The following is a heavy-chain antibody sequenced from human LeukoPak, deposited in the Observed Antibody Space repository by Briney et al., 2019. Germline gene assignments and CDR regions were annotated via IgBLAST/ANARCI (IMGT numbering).Heavy chain of an antibody. V-gene: IGHV3-23*01. CDR3: AKDKKRFGELNWFDL. CDR2: ISGSGGST. J-gene: IGHJ5*02. D-gene: IGHD3-10*01. CDR1: GFTFSSYA. Sequence: GGSLRLSCAASGFTFSSYAMSWVRQAPGKGLEWVSAISGSGGSTYYADSVKGRFTISRDNSKNTLYLQMNSLRAEDTAVYYCAKDKKRFGELNWFDLWGQGTLVTVSS.